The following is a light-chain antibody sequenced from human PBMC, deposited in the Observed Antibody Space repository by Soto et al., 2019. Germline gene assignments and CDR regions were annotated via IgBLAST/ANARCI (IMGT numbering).Light chain of an antibody. Sequence: EILMTQSPATLSVSPGERATLSCRASQSVSSNLAWYRKKPGQAPRLLIYDASTRATGIPATLSGSGYGTELTITISSLQYEDFAVYYCQHYTNWTITFGQGTRLEIK. CDR3: QHYTNWTIT. CDR1: QSVSSN. V-gene: IGKV3-15*01. J-gene: IGKJ5*01. CDR2: DAS.